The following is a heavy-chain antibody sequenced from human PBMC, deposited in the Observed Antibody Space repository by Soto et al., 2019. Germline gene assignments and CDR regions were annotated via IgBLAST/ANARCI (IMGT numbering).Heavy chain of an antibody. D-gene: IGHD6-19*01. V-gene: IGHV3-23*01. CDR1: GFTFSSYA. CDR2: ISGSGENT. Sequence: GGSLRLSCAASGFTFSSYAMSWVRQAPGKGLDWVSVISGSGENTYYADSVKGRFTISRDNSKNTLYLQMNSLRAEDTAVYYCARDESSGWYNWFDPWGQGTLVTVSS. CDR3: ARDESSGWYNWFDP. J-gene: IGHJ5*02.